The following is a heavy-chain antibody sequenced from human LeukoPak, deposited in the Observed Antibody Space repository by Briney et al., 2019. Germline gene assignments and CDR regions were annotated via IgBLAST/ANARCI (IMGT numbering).Heavy chain of an antibody. CDR2: IYRGGGT. CDR1: GFTFSTNY. CDR3: ARDVICGSDIYSYGDC. Sequence: GGSLRLSCAASGFTFSTNYVSWVRQAPGKGLEWVSVIYRGGGTAYADSVRDRFTISRDNSKNAVYLHMNSLRVEDTAVYYCARDVICGSDIYSYGDCLGQGTLVTVSS. D-gene: IGHD3-10*01. J-gene: IGHJ4*02. V-gene: IGHV3-66*01.